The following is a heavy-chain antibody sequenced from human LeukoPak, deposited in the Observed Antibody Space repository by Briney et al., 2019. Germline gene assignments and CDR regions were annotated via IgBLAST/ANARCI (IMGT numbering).Heavy chain of an antibody. V-gene: IGHV3-20*04. Sequence: PGGSLRLSXAASGFTFDDYGMSWVRQAPGKGLEWVSGLNWNGGSAGYADSVKGRFTISRDNAKNSLFLQMNSLRAEDTALYYCARWRYSTGDSCNPKTKYYFDYWGQGTLVTVSS. CDR2: LNWNGGSA. CDR3: ARWRYSTGDSCNPKTKYYFDY. CDR1: GFTFDDYG. D-gene: IGHD2-15*01. J-gene: IGHJ4*02.